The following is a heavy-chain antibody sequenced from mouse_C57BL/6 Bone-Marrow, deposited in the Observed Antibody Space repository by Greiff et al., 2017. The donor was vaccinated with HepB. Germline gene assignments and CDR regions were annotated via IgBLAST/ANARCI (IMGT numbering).Heavy chain of an antibody. V-gene: IGHV1-64*01. CDR1: GYTFTSYW. Sequence: QVQLQQPGAELVKPGASVKLSCKASGYTFTSYWMHWVKQRPGQGLEWIGMIHPNSGSTNYNEKFKSKATLTVDKSSSTAYMQLSSLTSEDSAVYYCAPYGSSPWYFDVWGTGNTVTVSS. CDR3: APYGSSPWYFDV. J-gene: IGHJ1*03. D-gene: IGHD1-1*01. CDR2: IHPNSGST.